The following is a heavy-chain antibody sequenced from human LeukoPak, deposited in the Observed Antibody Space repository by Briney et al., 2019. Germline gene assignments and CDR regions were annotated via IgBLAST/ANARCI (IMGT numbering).Heavy chain of an antibody. Sequence: GTSLRLSCAASGFTFSDYGMHWVRQAPGKGLEWVAVIRYDGSTIYYAGSVKVRFTMSRDDFKKTRYLKMASLRAEDTAVYYCARGIYYHSSPLGDYWGQGTLVNVSS. CDR1: GFTFSDYG. J-gene: IGHJ4*02. V-gene: IGHV3-33*01. D-gene: IGHD3-22*01. CDR3: ARGIYYHSSPLGDY. CDR2: IRYDGSTI.